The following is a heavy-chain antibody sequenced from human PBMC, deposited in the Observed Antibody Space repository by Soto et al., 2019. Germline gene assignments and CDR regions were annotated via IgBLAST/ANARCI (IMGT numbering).Heavy chain of an antibody. CDR2: IIPIFGTA. V-gene: IGHV1-69*13. D-gene: IGHD3-3*01. CDR1: GGTFSSYP. J-gene: IGHJ6*02. CDR3: ARGGLTIFGVVIMSHYYYYYGMDV. Sequence: ASVKVSCKASGGTFSSYPISWVLQAPGQGPEWMGGIIPIFGTANYAQKFQGRVTITADESTSTAYMELSSLRSEDTAVYYCARGGLTIFGVVIMSHYYYYYGMDVWGQGTTVTVSS.